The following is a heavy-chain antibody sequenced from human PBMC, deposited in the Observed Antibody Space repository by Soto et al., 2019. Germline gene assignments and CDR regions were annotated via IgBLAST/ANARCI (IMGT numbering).Heavy chain of an antibody. D-gene: IGHD2-8*01. Sequence: PVGSLRLSCAASGFTFSSYAMHWVRQAPGKGLEWVAVISYDGSNKYYADSVKGRFTISRDNSKNTLYLQMNSLRAEDTAVYYCAKANAVEMATYFDYWGQGTLVTVSS. V-gene: IGHV3-30-3*01. CDR2: ISYDGSNK. CDR1: GFTFSSYA. CDR3: AKANAVEMATYFDY. J-gene: IGHJ4*02.